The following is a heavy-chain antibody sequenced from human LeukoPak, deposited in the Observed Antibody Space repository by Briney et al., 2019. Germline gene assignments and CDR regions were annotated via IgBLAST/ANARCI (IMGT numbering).Heavy chain of an antibody. CDR2: INPNSGGT. D-gene: IGHD2-21*02. V-gene: IGHV1-2*02. CDR1: GYTFTGYY. CDR3: ARVEVTNDAFDI. J-gene: IGHJ3*02. Sequence: ASVKVSCKASGYTFTGYYMHWVRQAPGQGLEWMGWINPNSGGTNYAQKFQGRVTMTRDTSISTAYMELSRLRSDDTAVYYCARVEVTNDAFDIWGQGTMVTLSS.